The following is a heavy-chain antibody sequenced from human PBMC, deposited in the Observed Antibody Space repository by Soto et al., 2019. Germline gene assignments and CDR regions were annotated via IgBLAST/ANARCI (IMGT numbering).Heavy chain of an antibody. CDR1: GGTFSSYT. Sequence: GASVKVSCKASGGTFSSYTISWVRQAPGQGLEWMGRIIPILGIANYAQKFQGRVTITADKSTSTAYMELSSLRSEDTAVYYCARDRSGDYDRKVYYYYSMDVWGKGTTVTVSS. J-gene: IGHJ6*03. CDR3: ARDRSGDYDRKVYYYYSMDV. CDR2: IIPILGIA. D-gene: IGHD4-17*01. V-gene: IGHV1-69*04.